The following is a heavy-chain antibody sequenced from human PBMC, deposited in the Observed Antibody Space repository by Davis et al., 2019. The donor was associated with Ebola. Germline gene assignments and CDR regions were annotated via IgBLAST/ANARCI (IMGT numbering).Heavy chain of an antibody. CDR3: ARHRYYHDSSGYYYVRYFDY. J-gene: IGHJ4*02. D-gene: IGHD3-22*01. CDR1: GGSFSGYY. V-gene: IGHV4-34*01. Sequence: SETLSLTCAVYGGSFSGYYWSWIRQPPGYGLECFGEINHSGSTHYNPSLKSRVTISVDTSKNQFSLKLSSVTAADTAVYYCARHRYYHDSSGYYYVRYFDYWGQGTLVTVSS. CDR2: INHSGST.